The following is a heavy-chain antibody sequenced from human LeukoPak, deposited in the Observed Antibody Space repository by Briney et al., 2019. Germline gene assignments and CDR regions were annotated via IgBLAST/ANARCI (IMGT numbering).Heavy chain of an antibody. V-gene: IGHV1-8*01. CDR1: GYAFTSYD. CDR3: ATASTVTTERGSVVRAFDI. D-gene: IGHD4-17*01. J-gene: IGHJ3*02. CDR2: MNPNSGNT. Sequence: ASVKVSCKASGYAFTSYDIKWVREATGQGLEWMAWMNPNSGNTGYAQKFQGRVTMTRNTSISTAYMELSSLRSEDTAVYYCATASTVTTERGSVVRAFDIWGQGTMVTVSS.